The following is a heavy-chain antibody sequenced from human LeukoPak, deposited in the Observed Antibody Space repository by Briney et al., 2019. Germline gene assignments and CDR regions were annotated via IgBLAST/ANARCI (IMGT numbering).Heavy chain of an antibody. CDR1: GYTLIALS. V-gene: IGHV1-24*01. J-gene: IGHJ4*02. CDR2: FDPEDGEK. CDR3: ASGFAYQYFDS. D-gene: IGHD2-2*01. Sequence: ASVTVSFKVSGYTLIALSIHWVRQAPGRGLGWMGGFDPEDGEKIYAQKFQGRFTMTEDTSTDTAYMELSSLRSDDTAVYYCASGFAYQYFDSWGQGTLVTVSS.